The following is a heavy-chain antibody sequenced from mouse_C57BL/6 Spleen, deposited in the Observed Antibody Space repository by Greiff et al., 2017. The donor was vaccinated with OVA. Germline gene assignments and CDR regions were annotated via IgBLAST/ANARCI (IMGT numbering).Heavy chain of an antibody. CDR1: GYTFTDYN. Sequence: VHVKQSGPELVKPGASVKMSCKASGYTFTDYNMHWVKQSHGKSLEWIGYINPNNGGTSYNQKFKGKATLTVNKSSSTAYMELRSLTSEDSAVYYCAPIYYGNYDAMDYWGQGTSVTVSS. D-gene: IGHD2-1*01. J-gene: IGHJ4*01. CDR3: APIYYGNYDAMDY. CDR2: INPNNGGT. V-gene: IGHV1-22*01.